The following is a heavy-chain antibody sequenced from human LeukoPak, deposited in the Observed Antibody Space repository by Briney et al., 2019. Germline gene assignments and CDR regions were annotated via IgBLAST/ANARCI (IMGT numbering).Heavy chain of an antibody. J-gene: IGHJ6*04. CDR2: IYYSGST. D-gene: IGHD3-10*01. V-gene: IGHV4-30-4*01. CDR1: GGSISSGAYY. Sequence: SETLSLTCTVSGGSISSGAYYWSWLRQPPGKGLEWIGYIYYSGSTYYNPSLKSRVTISVDTSKNQFSLKLSSVTAADSAVYYCARDPGLLWFGELFSDYGMDVWGKGTTVTVSS. CDR3: ARDPGLLWFGELFSDYGMDV.